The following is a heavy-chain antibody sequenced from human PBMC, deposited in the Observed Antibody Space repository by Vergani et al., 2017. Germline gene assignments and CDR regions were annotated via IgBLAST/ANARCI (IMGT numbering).Heavy chain of an antibody. CDR1: GYTLSRYS. CDR3: ASGYCSSTSCYQVWFDP. CDR2: IIPIFGTA. D-gene: IGHD2-2*01. J-gene: IGHJ5*02. Sequence: QVQLVQSGSELKKPGASVKVSCKASGYTLSRYSIYWVRQAPGQGLEWMGWIIPIFGTANYAQKFQGRVTITADESTSTAYMELSSLRSEDTAVYYCASGYCSSTSCYQVWFDPWGQGTLVTVSS. V-gene: IGHV1-69*01.